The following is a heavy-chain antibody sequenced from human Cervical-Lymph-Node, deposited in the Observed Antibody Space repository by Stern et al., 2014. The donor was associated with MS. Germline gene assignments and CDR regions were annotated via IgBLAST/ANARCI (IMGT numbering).Heavy chain of an antibody. CDR1: GGTFSEFV. Sequence: QVQLVQSGAEVKKPGSSVKISCKASGGTFSEFVFTWVRQAPGEGLEWMGRTIPKFGITNYAQKFQGRLTITADNSTSTTYLELSSLRFDDTAVYYCAREWELWGQGTLDTVSS. CDR3: AREWEL. CDR2: TIPKFGIT. J-gene: IGHJ4*02. D-gene: IGHD1-26*01. V-gene: IGHV1-69*09.